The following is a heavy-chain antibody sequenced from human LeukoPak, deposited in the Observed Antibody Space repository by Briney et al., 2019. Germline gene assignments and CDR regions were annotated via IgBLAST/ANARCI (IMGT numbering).Heavy chain of an antibody. CDR3: ARVVESGYDPFDY. D-gene: IGHD5-12*01. Sequence: ASVKVSCKASGYTFTGYYMHWVRQAPRQGLEWMGWINPNSGGTNYAQKFQGRVTMTRDTSISTAYMELSRLRSDDTAVYYCARVVESGYDPFDYWGQGTLVTVSS. CDR1: GYTFTGYY. V-gene: IGHV1-2*02. J-gene: IGHJ4*02. CDR2: INPNSGGT.